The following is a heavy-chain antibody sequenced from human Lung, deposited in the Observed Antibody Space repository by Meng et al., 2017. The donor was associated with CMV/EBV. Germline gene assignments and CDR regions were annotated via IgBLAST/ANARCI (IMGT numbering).Heavy chain of an antibody. J-gene: IGHJ4*02. CDR2: ISYDGSNK. CDR1: GFTFSNYA. D-gene: IGHD2-21*01. Sequence: GESLKISCAASGFTFSNYAMHWVRQAPGKGLEWVAVISYDGSNKYYADSVKGRFTISRDDSKNTLYLQMNSLRAEDTAVYYCATGDLVVMIAIPLDYWGQGTLVXVSS. CDR3: ATGDLVVMIAIPLDY. V-gene: IGHV3-30-3*01.